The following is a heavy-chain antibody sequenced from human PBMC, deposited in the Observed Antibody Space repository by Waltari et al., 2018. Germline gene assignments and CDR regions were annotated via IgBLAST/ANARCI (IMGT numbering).Heavy chain of an antibody. CDR2: INHTGST. J-gene: IGHJ5*02. Sequence: QVQLQQWGSGLLQPWETLSLTCAVYGGPFSRHSWSWIRQPPRKGLEWIGEINHTGSTNYNPSLRSRVTISVDTSKNQFSLKLSSVTAADTAVYYCARLPSRIVRYSWFDPWGQGTLVTVSS. CDR1: GGPFSRHS. V-gene: IGHV4-34*01. D-gene: IGHD5-12*01. CDR3: ARLPSRIVRYSWFDP.